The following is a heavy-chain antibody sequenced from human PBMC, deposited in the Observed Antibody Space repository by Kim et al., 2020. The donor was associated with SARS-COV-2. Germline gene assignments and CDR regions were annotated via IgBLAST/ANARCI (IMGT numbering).Heavy chain of an antibody. Sequence: GGSLRLSCAASGFTFSSYAMSWVRQAPGKGLEWVSAISGSGGSTYYADSVKARFTISRDNSKNTLYLQMNSLRAEDTAVYYCAKGKNWGPSGEDVWGQGTTVTVSS. J-gene: IGHJ6*02. CDR1: GFTFSSYA. CDR3: AKGKNWGPSGEDV. D-gene: IGHD7-27*01. CDR2: ISGSGGST. V-gene: IGHV3-23*01.